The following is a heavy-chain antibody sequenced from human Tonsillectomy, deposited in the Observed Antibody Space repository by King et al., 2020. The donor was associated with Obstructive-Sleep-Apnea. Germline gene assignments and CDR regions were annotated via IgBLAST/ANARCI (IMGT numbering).Heavy chain of an antibody. V-gene: IGHV3-30*04. CDR2: ISYDGSNK. D-gene: IGHD1-7*01. CDR3: ARSEGRFDWNYSGLDYYFDY. Sequence: VQLVESGGGVVQPGRSLRLSCAASGFTFSSYAMHWVRQAPGKGLEWVAVISYDGSNKYYADSVKGRFTISRDNSKNTLYLQMNSLRAEDTAVYYCARSEGRFDWNYSGLDYYFDYWGQGTLVTVSS. CDR1: GFTFSSYA. J-gene: IGHJ4*02.